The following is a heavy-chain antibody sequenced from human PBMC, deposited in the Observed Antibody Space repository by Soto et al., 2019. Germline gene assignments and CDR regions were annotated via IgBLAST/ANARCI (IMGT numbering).Heavy chain of an antibody. D-gene: IGHD5-18*01. CDR3: TTGIALVYTVAGAPPGWFDP. Sequence: GGSLRLSCAASGFTFSNAWMNWVRQAPGKGLEWVGRIKSKTDGGTTDYAAPVKGRFTISRDDSKNTLYLQMNSLKTEDTAVYYCTTGIALVYTVAGAPPGWFDPWGQGTLVTVSS. J-gene: IGHJ5*02. V-gene: IGHV3-15*07. CDR1: GFTFSNAW. CDR2: IKSKTDGGTT.